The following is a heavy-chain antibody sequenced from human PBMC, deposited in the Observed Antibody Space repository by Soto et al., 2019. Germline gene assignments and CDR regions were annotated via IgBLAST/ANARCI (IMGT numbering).Heavy chain of an antibody. D-gene: IGHD2-2*01. J-gene: IGHJ6*02. CDR2: IIPINGTA. CDR1: GGTFSSYA. CDR3: ARSQGSSTSLEMYYYYCYGMDV. V-gene: IGHV1-69*01. Sequence: QVQLVQSGAEVTKPGSSVKASCKASGGTFSSYAISWVRQAPGKGLEGIGGIIPINGTANYAQTFQGRVTITANEATSTAYMELSSLRSEDTAVYYCARSQGSSTSLEMYYYYCYGMDVWCQGTTVIVSS.